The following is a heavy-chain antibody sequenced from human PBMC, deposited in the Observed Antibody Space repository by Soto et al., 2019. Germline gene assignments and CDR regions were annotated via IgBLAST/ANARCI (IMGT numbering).Heavy chain of an antibody. CDR2: ICPGDSDT. CDR1: GYSFTSYW. CDR3: ARHAYDFWSGHPNPRYYYGMDV. V-gene: IGHV5-51*01. D-gene: IGHD3-3*01. Sequence: GEALKVSWKGSGYSFTSYWIGWGRQMPGEGLGGRGIICPGDSDTRYSPSLQGPVTISVDKSISTAYLQWSSLKATDTAMYYCARHAYDFWSGHPNPRYYYGMDVWGQGTTVTVSS. J-gene: IGHJ6*02.